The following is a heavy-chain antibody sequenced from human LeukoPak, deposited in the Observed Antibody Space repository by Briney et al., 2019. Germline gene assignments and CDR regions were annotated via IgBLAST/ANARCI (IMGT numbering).Heavy chain of an antibody. CDR3: ASVHGHVVWFGELSGVWFDP. CDR1: GGSISSYY. Sequence: SETLSLTCTVSGGSISSYYWSWIRQPPGKGLEWIGYIYYSGSTNYNPSLKSRVTISVDTSKNQFSLKLSSVTAADTAVYYCASVHGHVVWFGELSGVWFDPWGQGTLVTVSS. J-gene: IGHJ5*02. CDR2: IYYSGST. V-gene: IGHV4-59*01. D-gene: IGHD3-10*01.